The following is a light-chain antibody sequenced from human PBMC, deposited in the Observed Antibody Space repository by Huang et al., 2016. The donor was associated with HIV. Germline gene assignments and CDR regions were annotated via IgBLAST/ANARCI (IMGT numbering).Light chain of an antibody. CDR2: AAS. V-gene: IGKV1-27*01. CDR3: QKYNDVPRT. J-gene: IGKJ1*01. Sequence: DIQMTQSPSSLSASIGERITISCRASQDIDAYLAWYQHKPGKVPNLLIYAASTLQSAVPSRFRSSRSGTNFTLTISSLQPEDVGSYYCQKYNDVPRTFGHGTKVEIK. CDR1: QDIDAY.